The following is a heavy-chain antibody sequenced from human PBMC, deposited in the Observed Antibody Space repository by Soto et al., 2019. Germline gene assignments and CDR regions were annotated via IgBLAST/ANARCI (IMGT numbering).Heavy chain of an antibody. CDR1: GGSISSGGYS. D-gene: IGHD3-16*02. Sequence: SETLSLTCAVSGGSISSGGYSWSWIRQPPGKGLEWIGYIYHSGSTYYNPSLKSRVTISVDRSKNQFSLKLSSVTAADTAVYYCARADYDYVWGSYRYTHSRRAPLDYWGQGTLVTVSS. V-gene: IGHV4-30-2*01. CDR2: IYHSGST. J-gene: IGHJ4*02. CDR3: ARADYDYVWGSYRYTHSRRAPLDY.